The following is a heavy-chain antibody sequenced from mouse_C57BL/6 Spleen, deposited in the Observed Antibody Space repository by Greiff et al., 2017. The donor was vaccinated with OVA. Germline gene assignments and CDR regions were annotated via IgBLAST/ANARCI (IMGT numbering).Heavy chain of an antibody. CDR1: GYAFSSYW. CDR3: ARNGVVARRCFDV. CDR2: IYPGDGDT. Sequence: QVQLQQSGAELVKPGASVKISCKASGYAFSSYWLNWVKPRPGKGLEWIGPIYPGDGDTNYNGKFKGKATLTADKSSSTAYMQLSSLTSEDSAVYFCARNGVVARRCFDVWGTGTTVTVSS. V-gene: IGHV1-80*01. J-gene: IGHJ1*03. D-gene: IGHD1-1*01.